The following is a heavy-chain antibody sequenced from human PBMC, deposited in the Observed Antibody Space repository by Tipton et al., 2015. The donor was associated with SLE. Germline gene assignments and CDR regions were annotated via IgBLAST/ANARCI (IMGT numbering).Heavy chain of an antibody. V-gene: IGHV4-34*01. CDR3: ARGGKTTSFTRAFDI. Sequence: GLVKPSETLSLTCAVHGGSFSVYYWSWIRQSPEKGLEWIGEINHRGDSNYNPSLKSRVAISLDTSKTQFSLRLSSVTAADTASYFCARGGKTTSFTRAFDIWGQGTMVTVSS. D-gene: IGHD2-2*01. J-gene: IGHJ3*02. CDR2: INHRGDS. CDR1: GGSFSVYY.